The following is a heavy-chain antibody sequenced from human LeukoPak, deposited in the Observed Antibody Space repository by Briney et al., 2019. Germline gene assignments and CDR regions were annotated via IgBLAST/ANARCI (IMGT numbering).Heavy chain of an antibody. V-gene: IGHV1-69*01. Sequence: SVKVSCKASGGTFSSYAISWVRQAPGQGLEWMGGIIPIFGTANYAQKFQGRVTITADESTSTAYMELSSLRSEDTAVYYCARASYDSSGQTYYYYGMDVWGQGTTVTVSS. CDR1: GGTFSSYA. CDR2: IIPIFGTA. CDR3: ARASYDSSGQTYYYYGMDV. J-gene: IGHJ6*02. D-gene: IGHD3-22*01.